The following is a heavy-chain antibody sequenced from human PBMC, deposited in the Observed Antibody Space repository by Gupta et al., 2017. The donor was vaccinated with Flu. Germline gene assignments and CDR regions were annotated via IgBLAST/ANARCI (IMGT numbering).Heavy chain of an antibody. V-gene: IGHV3-73*02. CDR1: GFPLSCSA. D-gene: IGHD3-22*01. J-gene: IGHJ4*02. CDR2: LRSKANSYAT. Sequence: EVQLVESGGGLVQPGGSLKLSCAASGFPLSCSAMHWVRQAAGKGLEWVGRLRSKANSYATAYSAAVKGRFTISRDDSKNTAYLQMNSLKTEDTAVYYCTRRSGDDSSGYYGYWGQGTLVTVSS. CDR3: TRRSGDDSSGYYGY.